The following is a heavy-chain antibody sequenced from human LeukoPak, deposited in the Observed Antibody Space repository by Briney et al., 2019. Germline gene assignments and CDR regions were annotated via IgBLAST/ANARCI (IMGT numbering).Heavy chain of an antibody. CDR2: MSYDGSKK. D-gene: IGHD3-16*02. CDR1: GFTFSSYG. Sequence: GGSLRLPCAASGFTFSSYGMHWVRQAPGKGLEWVAAMSYDGSKKYYTDSVKGRFTISRDNSQNTLYLQMNSLRAEDTAVYYCARDPLRDDYVWGNYRNGADYWGQGTLVTVSS. J-gene: IGHJ4*02. CDR3: ARDPLRDDYVWGNYRNGADY. V-gene: IGHV3-30*12.